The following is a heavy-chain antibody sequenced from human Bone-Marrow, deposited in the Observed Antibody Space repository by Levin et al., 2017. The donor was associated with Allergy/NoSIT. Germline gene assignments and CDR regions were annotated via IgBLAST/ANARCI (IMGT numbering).Heavy chain of an antibody. J-gene: IGHJ4*02. CDR1: AFTFSDYS. CDR3: AKDRCSSTSCHFDY. V-gene: IGHV3-48*01. D-gene: IGHD2-2*01. Sequence: QAGGSLRLSCAGAASAFTFSDYSLNWVRQAPGKGLEWISYISRTSSTIYYADSVKGRFTISRDNAKNSLYLQMNSLRAEDTAVYYCAKDRCSSTSCHFDYWGQGTLVTVSS. CDR2: ISRTSSTI.